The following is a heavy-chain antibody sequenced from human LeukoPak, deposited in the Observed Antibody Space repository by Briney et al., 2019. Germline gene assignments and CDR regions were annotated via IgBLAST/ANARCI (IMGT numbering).Heavy chain of an antibody. V-gene: IGHV3-23*01. J-gene: IGHJ3*02. CDR3: AKGVVYDSRAFDI. CDR1: GFTFSTYA. Sequence: GGTLRLSCAASGFTFSTYAMTWVRQAPGAGVGWVSAISSGYSTSSADSLRGRFILSRYNFKDTLYHQMNSLRAEDTAVYYCAKGVVYDSRAFDICGQGTMVTVSS. CDR2: ISSGYST. D-gene: IGHD3-22*01.